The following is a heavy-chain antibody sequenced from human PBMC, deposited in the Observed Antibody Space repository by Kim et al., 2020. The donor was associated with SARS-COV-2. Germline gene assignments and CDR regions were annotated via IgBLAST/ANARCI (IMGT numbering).Heavy chain of an antibody. J-gene: IGHJ4*02. CDR1: GASISSSTYY. CDR2: IYFSGST. D-gene: IGHD6-13*01. CDR3: ARGIAASGHSRALGY. V-gene: IGHV4-39*01. Sequence: SETLSLTYSVSGASISSSTYYWGWIRQPPGKGLEWIGSIYFSGSTYYNPSLKSRVTISLDTSKNQFSLKLNSVTAADTTVYYCARGIAASGHSRALGYWGQGTLVTVSS.